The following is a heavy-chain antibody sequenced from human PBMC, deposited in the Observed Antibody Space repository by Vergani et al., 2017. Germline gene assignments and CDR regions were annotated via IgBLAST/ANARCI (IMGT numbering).Heavy chain of an antibody. Sequence: QVQLQESGPGLVKPSQTLSLTCTVSGGSISRGSYYWSWIRQPAGKGLEWIGRIYTSGSTNYNPSLKSRVTISVDTSKNQFSLKLSSVTAADTAVYYCARGRGNWNDDAFDIWGQGTTVTVSS. D-gene: IGHD1-20*01. CDR2: IYTSGST. V-gene: IGHV4-61*02. CDR1: GGSISRGSYY. J-gene: IGHJ3*02. CDR3: ARGRGNWNDDAFDI.